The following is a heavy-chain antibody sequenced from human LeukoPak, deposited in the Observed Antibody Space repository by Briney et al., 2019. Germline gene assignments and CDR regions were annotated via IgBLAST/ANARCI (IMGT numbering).Heavy chain of an antibody. D-gene: IGHD1-26*01. CDR2: ITSDGSTT. V-gene: IGHV3-74*01. CDR3: ARALVTRLGAFDI. Sequence: PGGSLRLSCTASGFTFSMYWMHWVRQAPGKGPVWVSRITSDGSTTIYADSVKGRFTISRDNAKNTLYLQMNSLRAEDTAVYYCARALVTRLGAFDIWGQGTMVIVFS. CDR1: GFTFSMYW. J-gene: IGHJ3*02.